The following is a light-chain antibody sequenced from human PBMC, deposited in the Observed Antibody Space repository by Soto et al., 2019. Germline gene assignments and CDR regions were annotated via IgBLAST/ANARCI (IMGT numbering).Light chain of an antibody. V-gene: IGKV3-15*01. CDR3: QQYNNWPPT. CDR1: QSVSSN. Sequence: EIVMTQSPATLSVSPGERATLSCRASQSVSSNLAWHQQKPGQAPRLLIYGKSTRATGIPARFSGSGSGTEFTLTISSLQSEDFAVYYCQQYNNWPPTFGQGTKLEIK. CDR2: GKS. J-gene: IGKJ2*01.